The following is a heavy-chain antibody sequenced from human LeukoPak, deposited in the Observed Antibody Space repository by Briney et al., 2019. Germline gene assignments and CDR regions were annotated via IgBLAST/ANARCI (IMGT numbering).Heavy chain of an antibody. Sequence: GESLKISCKGAGDRFIGDWNSWLRHMPGKGLEWMGIIDPGDSDNRYSPTLQGQVTLSAGKYISTAYLQWSRLKASDTDMYYCARPEEHGEYVHDAFDIWGQGTMVTVSS. V-gene: IGHV5-51*01. J-gene: IGHJ3*02. CDR2: IDPGDSDN. D-gene: IGHD4-17*01. CDR3: ARPEEHGEYVHDAFDI. CDR1: GDRFIGDW.